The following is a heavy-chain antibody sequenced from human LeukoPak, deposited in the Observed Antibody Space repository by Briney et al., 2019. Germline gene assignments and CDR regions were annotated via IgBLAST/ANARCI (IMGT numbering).Heavy chain of an antibody. Sequence: KPSETLSLTCTVSGGSINSYYWSWIRQPPGKGLECIGHIYYTGSTYYKPSLESRVTISVDTAKNQISLKLSSVTAADTAVYYCARYEEFSTGYSASSPRHYFDHWGQGAPVSASS. CDR2: IYYTGST. D-gene: IGHD3/OR15-3a*01. CDR1: GGSINSYY. V-gene: IGHV4-59*01. J-gene: IGHJ4*02. CDR3: ARYEEFSTGYSASSPRHYFDH.